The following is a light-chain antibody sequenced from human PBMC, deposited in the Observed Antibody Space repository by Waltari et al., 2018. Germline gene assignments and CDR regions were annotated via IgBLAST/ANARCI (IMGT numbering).Light chain of an antibody. V-gene: IGLV3-1*01. CDR3: QAWDSSLV. CDR2: QDT. CDR1: KLGDKY. J-gene: IGLJ2*01. Sequence: SYELTQPPSVSVSPGQTASITCSGDKLGDKYACWYQQKPGRSPVLVIYQDTKRPSGIPGRFSGSNSGNTATLTISGTQAMDEADYYCQAWDSSLVFGGGTKLTVL.